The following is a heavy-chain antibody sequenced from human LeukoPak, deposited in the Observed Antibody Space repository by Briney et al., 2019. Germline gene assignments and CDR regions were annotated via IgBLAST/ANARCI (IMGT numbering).Heavy chain of an antibody. CDR1: GGSFSGYY. CDR3: ARGGRGFWSGYAARAFDI. V-gene: IGHV4-34*01. J-gene: IGHJ3*02. Sequence: SQTLSLTCAVDGGSFSGYYWSWIRQPPGKGLEWIGEINHSGSTNSNPSLKSRVTISVDTSKNQVSLKLSSVTAADTAVYYCARGGRGFWSGYAARAFDIWGQRTMVTVSS. CDR2: INHSGST. D-gene: IGHD3-3*01.